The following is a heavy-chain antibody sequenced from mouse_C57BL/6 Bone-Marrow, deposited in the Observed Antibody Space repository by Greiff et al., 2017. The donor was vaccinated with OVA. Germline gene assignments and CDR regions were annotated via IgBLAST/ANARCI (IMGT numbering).Heavy chain of an antibody. CDR1: GYTFTSYW. D-gene: IGHD2-14*01. CDR3: AGGRVGTTGLAY. CDR2: IDPSDSET. Sequence: QVQLQQPGAELVRPGSSVQLSCKASGYTFTSYWMHWVKQRPIQGLDWIGNIDPSDSETHSNQKFKDKATLTVDKSSSTAYMQLSSLTAEDSAVYYCAGGRVGTTGLAYWGQGTLVTVSA. J-gene: IGHJ3*01. V-gene: IGHV1-52*01.